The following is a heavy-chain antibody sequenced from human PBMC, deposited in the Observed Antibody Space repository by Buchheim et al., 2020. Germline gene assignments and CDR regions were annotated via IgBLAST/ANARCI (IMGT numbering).Heavy chain of an antibody. CDR3: AKDMAFRSPRELTYYFDY. D-gene: IGHD1-26*01. V-gene: IGHV3-30*18. CDR2: ISYDGSNK. J-gene: IGHJ4*02. CDR1: GFTFSSYG. Sequence: QVQLVESGGGVVQPGRSLRLSCAASGFTFSSYGMHWVRQAPGKGLEWVAVISYDGSNKYYADSVKGRFTISRDNSKNTLYLQMNSLRAEDTAVYYCAKDMAFRSPRELTYYFDYWGQGTL.